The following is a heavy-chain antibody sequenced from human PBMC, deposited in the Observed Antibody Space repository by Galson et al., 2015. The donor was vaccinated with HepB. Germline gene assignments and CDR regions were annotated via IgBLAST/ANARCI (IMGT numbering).Heavy chain of an antibody. CDR1: GFTFDDYT. D-gene: IGHD4-11*01. J-gene: IGHJ6*02. Sequence: SLRLSCAASGFTFDDYTMHWVRQAPGKGLEWVSLISWDGGTTYYADSVKGRFTISRDNSKNSLYLQMNSLRTEDTALYYCAKDWTATAVTSSAMDVWGQGTTVTVSS. CDR3: AKDWTATAVTSSAMDV. V-gene: IGHV3-43*01. CDR2: ISWDGGTT.